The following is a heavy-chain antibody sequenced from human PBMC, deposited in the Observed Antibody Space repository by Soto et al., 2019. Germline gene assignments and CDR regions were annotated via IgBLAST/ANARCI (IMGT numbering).Heavy chain of an antibody. V-gene: IGHV3-33*01. CDR3: AREVNGGDYYYYYYMDV. CDR1: GFTFSSYG. D-gene: IGHD7-27*01. Sequence: PGGSLRLSCAASGFTFSSYGMHWVRQAPGKGLEWVAVIWYDGSNKYYADSVKGRFTISRDNSKNTLYLQMSSLRAEDTAVYYCAREVNGGDYYYYYYMDVWGKGTKVTVSS. J-gene: IGHJ6*03. CDR2: IWYDGSNK.